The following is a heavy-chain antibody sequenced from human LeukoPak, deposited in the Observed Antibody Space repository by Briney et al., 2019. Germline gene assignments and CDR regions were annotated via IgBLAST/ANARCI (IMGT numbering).Heavy chain of an antibody. J-gene: IGHJ5*02. CDR1: GGTFNSYA. CDR3: ARDDYPSGYSS. CDR2: IIPIFGTA. D-gene: IGHD5-18*01. V-gene: IGHV1-69*05. Sequence: GSSVKVSCKASGGTFNSYAISWVRQAPGQGLEWMGRIIPIFGTAKYAQKFQGRVTITTDESTSTAYMELSSLRSEDTAVYYCARDDYPSGYSSWGQGTLVTVSS.